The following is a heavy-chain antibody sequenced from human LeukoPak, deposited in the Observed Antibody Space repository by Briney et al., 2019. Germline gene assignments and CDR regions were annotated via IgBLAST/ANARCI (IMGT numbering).Heavy chain of an antibody. J-gene: IGHJ6*02. Sequence: ASVKVSCKASGYTFTSFAINWVRQAPGHGLEWMGWINTYTGDPTYAQGFTGRFVFSLDTSVSTAYLQITSLKAEDTAMYYCARVLRYGMDLWGQGTTVTVSS. CDR1: GYTFTSFA. V-gene: IGHV7-4-1*02. CDR2: INTYTGDP. D-gene: IGHD3-16*01. CDR3: ARVLRYGMDL.